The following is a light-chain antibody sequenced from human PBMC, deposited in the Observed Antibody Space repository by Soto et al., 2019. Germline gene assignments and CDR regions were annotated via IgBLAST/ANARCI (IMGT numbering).Light chain of an antibody. V-gene: IGKV3D-20*02. CDR1: HTISSSY. Sequence: EIVLTQSPDTLSLSPGERATLSCRASHTISSSYLAWYQQKPGQAPRLLMYGISRRATGIPDRFSGSGSGTDFTLTITRLEPEDFAVYYCQQRSNWPPFAFGQGTRLEIK. CDR3: QQRSNWPPFA. J-gene: IGKJ5*01. CDR2: GIS.